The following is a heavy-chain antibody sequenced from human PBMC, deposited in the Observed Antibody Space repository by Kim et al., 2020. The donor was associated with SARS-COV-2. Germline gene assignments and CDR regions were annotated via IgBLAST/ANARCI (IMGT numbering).Heavy chain of an antibody. J-gene: IGHJ3*02. Sequence: SETLSLTCTVSGGSISSSSYYWGWIRQPPGKGLEWIGSIYYSGSTYYNPSLKSRVTISVDTSKNQFSLKLSSVTAADTAVYYCARKEEEPPGYSSGTGAFDIWGQGTMVTVSS. CDR3: ARKEEEPPGYSSGTGAFDI. D-gene: IGHD6-19*01. V-gene: IGHV4-39*01. CDR2: IYYSGST. CDR1: GGSISSSSYY.